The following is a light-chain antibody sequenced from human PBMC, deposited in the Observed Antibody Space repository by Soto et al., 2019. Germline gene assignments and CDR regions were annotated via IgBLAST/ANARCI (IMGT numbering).Light chain of an antibody. V-gene: IGLV2-14*03. Sequence: QSALTQPASVSGSPGQSITISCTGTSSDVGAYNFVSWYQQHPGKAPKLMIYDVSNRPSGVSNRIAGSKYGNTASLTISGLQAEDGAEYYCTSHTSSGSLVFGTGTKLTVL. CDR3: TSHTSSGSLV. CDR2: DVS. CDR1: SSDVGAYNF. J-gene: IGLJ1*01.